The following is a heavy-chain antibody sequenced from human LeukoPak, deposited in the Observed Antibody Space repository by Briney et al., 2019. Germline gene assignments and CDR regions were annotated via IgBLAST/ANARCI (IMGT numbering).Heavy chain of an antibody. V-gene: IGHV4-59*01. J-gene: IGHJ2*01. D-gene: IGHD6-19*01. Sequence: KPSETLSLTCTVSGGSGGSITNYYWSWIRQPPGKGLEWIGYIYYSGTTNYNPSLKSRVTISLDTSKNQFSLKLRSVTAADTAVYYCARGAGPTHSSGWYGYWYFDLWGRGTLVTVSS. CDR2: IYYSGTT. CDR3: ARGAGPTHSSGWYGYWYFDL. CDR1: GGSGGSITNYY.